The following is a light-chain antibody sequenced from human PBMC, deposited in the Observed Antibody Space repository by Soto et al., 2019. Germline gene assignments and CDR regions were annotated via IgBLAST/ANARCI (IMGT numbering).Light chain of an antibody. V-gene: IGKV3-15*01. CDR2: GAS. CDR1: QRVNHN. CDR3: QQSKNWPLT. Sequence: EIVMTQSPATLSVSTGERANLACRASQRVNHNLAWYQQKPGQAPRLLIYGASTRATGVPARFIGIASGTEFTLPISCLQSADFAVYYCQQSKNWPLTFGGGTKVEIQ. J-gene: IGKJ4*01.